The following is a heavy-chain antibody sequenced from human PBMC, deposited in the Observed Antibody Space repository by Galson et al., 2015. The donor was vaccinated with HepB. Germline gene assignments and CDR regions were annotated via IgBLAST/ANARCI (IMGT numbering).Heavy chain of an antibody. D-gene: IGHD3-22*01. J-gene: IGHJ4*02. CDR3: ATTKFGSGGYSSFDH. CDR1: DSTFSSYT. CDR2: ISTNGATI. V-gene: IGHV3-48*04. Sequence: SLRLSCAASDSTFSSYTMNWVRQTPGKGLQWVSYISTNGATIHYADSVKGRFTIARDNAKNTMWLQMDSLRAEDTAVYYCATTKFGSGGYSSFDHWGQGTPVIVSS.